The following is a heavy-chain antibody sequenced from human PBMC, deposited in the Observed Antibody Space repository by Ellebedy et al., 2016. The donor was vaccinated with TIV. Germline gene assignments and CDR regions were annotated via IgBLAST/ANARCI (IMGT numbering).Heavy chain of an antibody. D-gene: IGHD2-8*01. CDR3: AGTAEICTKAFEY. Sequence: GESLKIPCAASGFTFSGYWMSWFRPAPGKGLEWVAQIKEDGSVEAYLDSVKGRFSISRDNAKKSLYLQMNNLRVEDTAVYYCAGTAEICTKAFEYWGQGTLVTVSS. CDR1: GFTFSGYW. J-gene: IGHJ4*02. CDR2: IKEDGSVE. V-gene: IGHV3-7*01.